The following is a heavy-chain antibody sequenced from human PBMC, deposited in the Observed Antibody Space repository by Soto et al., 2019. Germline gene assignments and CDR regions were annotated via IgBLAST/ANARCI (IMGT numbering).Heavy chain of an antibody. D-gene: IGHD4-17*01. J-gene: IGHJ4*02. CDR1: GGSISSGDYY. CDR3: ARNSIGRDYTFDY. CDR2: IYYSGNT. Sequence: QVQLQESGPGLVKPSQTLSLTCTVSGGSISSGDYYWSWIRQPPGKGLEWIGYIYYSGNTYYNPSLQSRVTISVDTSKSQFSLRLSSVTAADTAVYYCARNSIGRDYTFDYWGQGTLVTVSS. V-gene: IGHV4-30-4*01.